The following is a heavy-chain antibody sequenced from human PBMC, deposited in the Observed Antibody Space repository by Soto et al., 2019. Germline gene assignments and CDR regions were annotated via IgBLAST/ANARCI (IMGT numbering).Heavy chain of an antibody. CDR2: INHSGNT. CDR1: GGSIGTSAYY. V-gene: IGHV4-39*01. Sequence: PSETLSLTCAVSGGSIGTSAYYWGWIRQAPGKGLEWIGSINHSGNTYLSPSLKDRVTMSVDTSKNSFSLKLRSATAADTGLYYCSRRAPEGFDPWGQGXLVTV. J-gene: IGHJ5*02. CDR3: SRRAPEGFDP.